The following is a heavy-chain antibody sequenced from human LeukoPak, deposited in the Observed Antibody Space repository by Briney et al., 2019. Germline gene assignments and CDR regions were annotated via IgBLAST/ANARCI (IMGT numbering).Heavy chain of an antibody. CDR1: GFTFEDYA. Sequence: AGGSLRLSCAASGFTFEDYAMHWVRQGPGKGLEWVSGISWNSGSIGYADSVKGRFTISRDNAKNSLYLQMNSLRAEDTALYYCAKDGNYVWGSYRHTGAFDIWGQGTMVTVSS. CDR3: AKDGNYVWGSYRHTGAFDI. J-gene: IGHJ3*02. V-gene: IGHV3-9*01. CDR2: ISWNSGSI. D-gene: IGHD3-16*02.